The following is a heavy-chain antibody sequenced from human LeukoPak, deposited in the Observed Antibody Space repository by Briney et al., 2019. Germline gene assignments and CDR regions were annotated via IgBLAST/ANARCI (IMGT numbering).Heavy chain of an antibody. D-gene: IGHD2-15*01. CDR3: AKGHCSAGSCYRDY. Sequence: GRSLRLSCAASGFTFSSYGMHWVRQAPGKGLEWVAVISYDGSNKYYADSVKGRFTISRDNSKNTLYLQMNSLRAEDTAVYYCAKGHCSAGSCYRDYWGQGTLVTVSS. CDR1: GFTFSSYG. J-gene: IGHJ4*02. CDR2: ISYDGSNK. V-gene: IGHV3-30*18.